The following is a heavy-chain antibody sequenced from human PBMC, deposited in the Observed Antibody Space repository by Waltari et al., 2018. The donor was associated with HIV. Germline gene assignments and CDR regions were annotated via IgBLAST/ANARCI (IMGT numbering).Heavy chain of an antibody. CDR3: ARDLIVHYDTSYYYPFYF. D-gene: IGHD3-22*01. CDR2: INPNSGNT. J-gene: IGHJ4*02. V-gene: IGHV1-2*07. CDR1: GYPFTDYY. Sequence: QIQLVQSGDEVTKPGASVKVSCKAYGYPFTDYYMHWVGQYTGQGLVWLVWINPNSGNTIYEHNVQGRGFMTRDTYIITAYIVLSRLRSDDTAVYYCARDLIVHYDTSYYYPFYFWGQGTLVTVAS.